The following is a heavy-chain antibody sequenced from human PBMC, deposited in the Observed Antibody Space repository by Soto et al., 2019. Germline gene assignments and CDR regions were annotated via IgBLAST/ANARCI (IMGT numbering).Heavy chain of an antibody. V-gene: IGHV3-23*01. CDR2: MVGSGGNT. CDR3: AKDRFSSSFYAYYGMDV. CDR1: GFTFSSYA. Sequence: GGSLRLSCAASGFTFSSYAMNWVRQTAGKGLEWVSGMVGSGGNTYYADSVKGRFTISRDNSKNALYLQMNSLRAEDTAVYHCAKDRFSSSFYAYYGMDVWGQGTTVTVSS. J-gene: IGHJ6*02. D-gene: IGHD2-2*01.